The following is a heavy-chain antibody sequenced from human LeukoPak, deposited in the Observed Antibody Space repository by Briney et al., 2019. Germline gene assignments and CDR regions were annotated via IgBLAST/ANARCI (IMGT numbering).Heavy chain of an antibody. V-gene: IGHV4-59*01. D-gene: IGHD6-19*01. Sequence: KPSETLSLTCTVSGGSISSYYWSWIRQPPGKGLEWIGYIYYSGSTNYNPSLKSRVTISVDTSKNQFSLKLSSVTAADTAVYYCARSQQWLVPPDYWGQGTLVTVSS. J-gene: IGHJ4*02. CDR1: GGSISSYY. CDR3: ARSQQWLVPPDY. CDR2: IYYSGST.